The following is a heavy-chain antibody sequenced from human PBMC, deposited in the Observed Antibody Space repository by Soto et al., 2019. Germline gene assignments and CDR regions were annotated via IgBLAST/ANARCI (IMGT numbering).Heavy chain of an antibody. J-gene: IGHJ4*02. CDR3: AESMGGSGTYVS. V-gene: IGHV1-18*01. D-gene: IGHD3-10*01. CDR1: GYIFTSYG. Sequence: QVELVQSGAEVKKPGASVKVSCKASGYIFTSYGISWERQAPGEGLEWMGWISNYNGITNYAQKVQGRVTLTTDRSTSTAYMELRSLRSDDTAVYYCAESMGGSGTYVSWGQGTLVTVSS. CDR2: ISNYNGIT.